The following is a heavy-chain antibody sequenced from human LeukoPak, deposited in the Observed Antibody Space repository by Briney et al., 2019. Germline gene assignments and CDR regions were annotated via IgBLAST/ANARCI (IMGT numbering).Heavy chain of an antibody. CDR1: GGSISSGGYY. Sequence: SQTLSLTCTVSGGSISSGGYYWSWIRQHPGKGLEWIGYIYYSGSTYYNPSLKSRVTMSVDTSKNQFSLKLSSVTAADTAVYYCARGSEGYCSSTSCSRGYYYYMDVWGKGTTVTVSS. CDR3: ARGSEGYCSSTSCSRGYYYYMDV. D-gene: IGHD2-2*01. V-gene: IGHV4-31*03. CDR2: IYYSGST. J-gene: IGHJ6*03.